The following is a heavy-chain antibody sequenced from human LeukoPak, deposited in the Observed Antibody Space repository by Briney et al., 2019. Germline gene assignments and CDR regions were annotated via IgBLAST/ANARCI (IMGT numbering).Heavy chain of an antibody. CDR3: AKDRAVEQWLVATFDY. J-gene: IGHJ4*02. D-gene: IGHD6-19*01. CDR2: VSNSGGST. CDR1: GFTFSSYA. Sequence: GGSLRLSCAASGFTFSSYAMSWVRQAPGKGLEWVSAVSNSGGSTYYADSVKGRFTISRDNSKNTLYLQMNSLRAEDTAVYYCAKDRAVEQWLVATFDYWGQGTLVTVSS. V-gene: IGHV3-23*01.